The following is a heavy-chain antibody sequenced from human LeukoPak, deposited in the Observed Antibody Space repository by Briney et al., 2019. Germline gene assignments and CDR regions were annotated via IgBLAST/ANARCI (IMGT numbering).Heavy chain of an antibody. D-gene: IGHD3-10*01. CDR3: ARDSSYYYGSGSYTRYFDY. J-gene: IGHJ4*02. CDR2: IYDSGTT. Sequence: SETLSLTCTVSGGSISSYYWSWIRQPPGKGLEWFGYIYDSGTTNYNPSLKSRVTISVDTSKNQFSLKLSSVTAADTAVYYCARDSSYYYGSGSYTRYFDYWGQGTLVTVSS. CDR1: GGSISSYY. V-gene: IGHV4-59*01.